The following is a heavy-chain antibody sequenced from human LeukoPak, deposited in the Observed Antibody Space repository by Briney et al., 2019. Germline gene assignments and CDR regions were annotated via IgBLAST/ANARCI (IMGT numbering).Heavy chain of an antibody. V-gene: IGHV3-23*01. CDR2: ISDSGGRT. CDR3: AKRGVVIRVILVGFHKEAYYFDS. J-gene: IGHJ4*02. D-gene: IGHD3-22*01. CDR1: GITLSNYG. Sequence: GGSLRLSCAVSGITLSNYGMSWVRQAPGKGLEWSAGISDSGGRTNYADSMKGRFTISRDNPKNTLYLQMNSLRAEDTAVYFCAKRGVVIRVILVGFHKEAYYFDSWGQEALVTVSS.